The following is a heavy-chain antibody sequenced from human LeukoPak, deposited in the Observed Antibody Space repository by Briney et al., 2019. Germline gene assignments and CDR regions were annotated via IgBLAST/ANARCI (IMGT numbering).Heavy chain of an antibody. J-gene: IGHJ3*02. CDR3: ASYIRAPFDI. Sequence: SGGSLRLSWAASGFTFSTYEMNWVRQAPGRGLEWVSYISTSGRTIYYADSAKGRFTISRDNAKNSLYLQMNSLRAEDTAVYYCASYIRAPFDIWGQGTMVTVSS. CDR2: ISTSGRTI. D-gene: IGHD3-10*01. CDR1: GFTFSTYE. V-gene: IGHV3-48*03.